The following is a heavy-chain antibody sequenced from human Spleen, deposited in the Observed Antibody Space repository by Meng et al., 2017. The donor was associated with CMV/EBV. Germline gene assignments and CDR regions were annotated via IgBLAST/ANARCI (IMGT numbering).Heavy chain of an antibody. CDR2: IYPGVVST. CDR3: ARGDFSQSVEGHWFDP. CDR1: GFTFSNYA. J-gene: IGHJ5*02. D-gene: IGHD3-3*01. V-gene: IGHV3-23*03. Sequence: GGSLRLSCAASGFTFSNYAMTWVRQAPGKGLEWVSVIYPGVVSTYYADSVKGRFTISRDNAKKTLYLQMDSLRVEDTAVYYCARGDFSQSVEGHWFDPWGQGTLVTVS.